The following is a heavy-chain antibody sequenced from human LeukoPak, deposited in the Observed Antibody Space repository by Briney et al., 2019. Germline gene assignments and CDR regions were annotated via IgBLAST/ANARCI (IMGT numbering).Heavy chain of an antibody. D-gene: IGHD6-13*01. J-gene: IGHJ4*02. Sequence: GGSLRLSCAASGFTFDDYAMHWVRQAPGKGLEWVSGISWNSGSIGYADSVKGRFTISRDNAKNSLYLQMNSLRAEDMALYYCAKGGAAAPSEAPPNYGGQGPLVTVSS. CDR3: AKGGAAAPSEAPPNY. CDR2: ISWNSGSI. V-gene: IGHV3-9*03. CDR1: GFTFDDYA.